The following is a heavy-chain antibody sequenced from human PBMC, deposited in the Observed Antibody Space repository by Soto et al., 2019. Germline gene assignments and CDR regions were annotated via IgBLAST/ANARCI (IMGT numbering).Heavy chain of an antibody. D-gene: IGHD3-9*01. CDR3: AGAGSRYSDLLSAFHP. CDR1: GGPLSSGSYY. J-gene: IGHJ5*02. CDR2: IYYSGTA. V-gene: IGHV4-61*01. Sequence: PSETLSLTCTVSGGPLSSGSYYWSWIRQSPGQGLEWIGYIYYSGTAKYTPSLKSRFSISVDTDQNQFSLCPTYLCAADTALYYGAGAGSRYSDLLSAFHPRRQRSLVTVSS.